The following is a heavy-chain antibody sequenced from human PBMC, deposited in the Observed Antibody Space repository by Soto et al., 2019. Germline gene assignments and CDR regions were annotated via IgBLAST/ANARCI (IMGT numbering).Heavy chain of an antibody. J-gene: IGHJ4*02. V-gene: IGHV3-15*07. D-gene: IGHD1-26*01. Sequence: EVQLVESGGGLVKPGGSLRLSCAASGFTFSNAWMNWVRQAPGKGLEWVGRIKSKTDGGTTDYAAPVKGRFTISRDDAKNTLYLQMDSLKTEDTAVDYCTTDLGGSYDVGFDYWGQGTLVTVSS. CDR3: TTDLGGSYDVGFDY. CDR1: GFTFSNAW. CDR2: IKSKTDGGTT.